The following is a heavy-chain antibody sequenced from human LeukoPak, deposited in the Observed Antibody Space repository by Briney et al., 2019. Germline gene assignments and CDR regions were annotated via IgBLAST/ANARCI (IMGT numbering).Heavy chain of an antibody. J-gene: IGHJ6*03. V-gene: IGHV4-34*01. Sequence: SETLSLTCAVDGGSFSGYYWSWIRQPPGKGLEWIGEINHSGSTNYNPSLKSRVTISVDTSKNQFSLKLSSVTAADTAVYYCVRLAAAYFFLFMDGRGKGTTVT. CDR2: INHSGST. D-gene: IGHD6-13*01. CDR1: GGSFSGYY. CDR3: VRLAAAYFFLFMDG.